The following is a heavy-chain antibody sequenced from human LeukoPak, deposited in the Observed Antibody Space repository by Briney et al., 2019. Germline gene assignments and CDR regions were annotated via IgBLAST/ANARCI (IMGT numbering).Heavy chain of an antibody. CDR2: IRYDGSNK. D-gene: IGHD3-10*01. J-gene: IGHJ6*03. Sequence: PGGSLRLSCAASGFTFSSYGMHWVRQAPGKGLEWVAFIRYDGSNKYYADSVKGRFTISRDNSKNTLYLQMNSLRAEDTAVYYCAKDTLWFGENYYYYMDVWGKGTTVTISS. V-gene: IGHV3-30*02. CDR3: AKDTLWFGENYYYYMDV. CDR1: GFTFSSYG.